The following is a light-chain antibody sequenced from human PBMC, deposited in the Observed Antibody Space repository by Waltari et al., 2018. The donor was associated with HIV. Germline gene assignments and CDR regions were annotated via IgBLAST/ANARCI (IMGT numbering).Light chain of an antibody. CDR2: EVT. CDR3: SSYTTITTV. V-gene: IGLV2-14*01. CDR1: SIDIGAYNY. Sequence: QSALTQPASVSGSPGPSITISSTGTSIDIGAYNYFSWYQQHPGKAPKLMIYEVTNRPSGVSNRFSGSKSGNTASLTISGLQAEDEADYYCSSYTTITTVFGGGTKLTVL. J-gene: IGLJ3*02.